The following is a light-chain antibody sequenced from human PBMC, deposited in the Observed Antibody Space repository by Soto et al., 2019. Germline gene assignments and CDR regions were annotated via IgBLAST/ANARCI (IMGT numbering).Light chain of an antibody. CDR2: KAS. Sequence: DIQMTQSPSSLSASVGDRVTITCQASQDISKYLNWYQQKPGKAPKLLIYKASSLESGVPSRFSGSGSGTEFTLTISSLQPDDFATYYCQQYNSYSQTFGQGTKVDIK. J-gene: IGKJ1*01. CDR1: QDISKY. V-gene: IGKV1-5*03. CDR3: QQYNSYSQT.